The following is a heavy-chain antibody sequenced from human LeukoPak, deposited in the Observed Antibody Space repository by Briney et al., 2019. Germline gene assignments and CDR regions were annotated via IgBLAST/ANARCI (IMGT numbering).Heavy chain of an antibody. CDR1: GYTFRIHY. Sequence: ASVKVSCKASGYTFRIHYMHWVRQAPGQGLEWMGIINPSGGSTTYAQKFQGRLTMTSGTSSSTVYMELSSLRSDDTAVYYCARVEGYRTGYSFDYWGQGTLVTVST. J-gene: IGHJ4*02. CDR2: INPSGGST. V-gene: IGHV1-46*01. D-gene: IGHD3/OR15-3a*01. CDR3: ARVEGYRTGYSFDY.